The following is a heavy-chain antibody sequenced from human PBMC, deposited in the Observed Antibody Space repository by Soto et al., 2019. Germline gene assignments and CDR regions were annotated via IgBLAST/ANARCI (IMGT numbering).Heavy chain of an antibody. CDR3: ATARADSSSWYSGDRYNWFDP. CDR2: SYNSGST. D-gene: IGHD6-13*01. CDR1: GGSISSYY. V-gene: IGHV4-59*01. J-gene: IGHJ5*02. Sequence: SETLSLTCTVSGGSISSYYWSWIRQPPGKGLEWIGYSYNSGSTNYNPSLKSRVTIAVDTSKTQYTLKLISVTAADAAVYYCATARADSSSWYSGDRYNWFDPWGQGTLVTVSS.